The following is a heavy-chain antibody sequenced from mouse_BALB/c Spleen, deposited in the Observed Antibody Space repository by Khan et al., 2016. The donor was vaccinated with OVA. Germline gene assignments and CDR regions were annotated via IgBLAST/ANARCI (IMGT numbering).Heavy chain of an antibody. J-gene: IGHJ3*01. CDR3: ARAGWDVFAY. CDR1: GYTFTDYV. D-gene: IGHD4-1*01. Sequence: QVQLQQSGPELVKPGASVKMSCKASGYTFTDYVMNWVKQRNGQGLEWIGQIYPGSDSTYYNEKFKGKAKLTADRSSSTDYMQISNLPAEYSAVYFCARAGWDVFAYWGQGTLVTVSA. CDR2: IYPGSDST. V-gene: IGHV1-77*01.